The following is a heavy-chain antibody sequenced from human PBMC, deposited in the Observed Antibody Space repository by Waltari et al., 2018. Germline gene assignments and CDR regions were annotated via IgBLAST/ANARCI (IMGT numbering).Heavy chain of an antibody. V-gene: IGHV3-23*01. J-gene: IGHJ4*02. CDR3: ARDRVVPAARHFDY. D-gene: IGHD2-2*01. CDR1: GFTFSSYA. CDR2: ISGSGGST. Sequence: EVQLLESGGGLVQPGGSLRLSCAASGFTFSSYAMSWVRQAPGKGLEWVSAISGSGGSTYYADSVKGRFTISRDNAKNSLYLQMNSLRAEDTAVYYCARDRVVPAARHFDYWGQGTLVTVSS.